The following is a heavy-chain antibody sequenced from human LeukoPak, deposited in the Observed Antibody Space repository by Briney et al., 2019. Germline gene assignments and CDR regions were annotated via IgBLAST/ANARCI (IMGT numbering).Heavy chain of an antibody. Sequence: ASMGLSCKASGYTFTAYYMHWVRQAPGQGLEWMGWINPKSGGANYAQQFQGRVTMTRDTSISTAYMELSSLRSDDTGVYYCARGQYCSGGSCFFDYWGRGNLLTVSS. D-gene: IGHD2-15*01. V-gene: IGHV1-2*02. CDR3: ARGQYCSGGSCFFDY. CDR2: INPKSGGA. CDR1: GYTFTAYY. J-gene: IGHJ4*02.